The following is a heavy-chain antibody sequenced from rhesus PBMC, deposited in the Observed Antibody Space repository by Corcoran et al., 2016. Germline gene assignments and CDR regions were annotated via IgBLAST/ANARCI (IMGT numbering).Heavy chain of an antibody. CDR1: GGSISSSY. CDR3: ARVGGVGKYFEF. CDR2: ICGSGSST. Sequence: QLQLQESGPGLVKPSETLSVTCAVSGGSISSSYWSWIRQAPGKGLEWIGYICGSGSSTNYNPSLKSRVTQSGDTAENQLSLKLSAVATADTAVYYCARVGGVGKYFEFWGQGALVTVSS. V-gene: IGHV4-169*01. J-gene: IGHJ1*01. D-gene: IGHD1-44*02.